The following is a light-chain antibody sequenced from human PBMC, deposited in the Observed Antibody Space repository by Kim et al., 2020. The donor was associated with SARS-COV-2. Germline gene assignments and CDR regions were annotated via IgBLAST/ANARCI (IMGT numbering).Light chain of an antibody. V-gene: IGLV3-1*01. CDR1: RLGNKY. J-gene: IGLJ2*01. CDR3: QAWDSTTVI. Sequence: VSPGQKVSIPCSGDRLGNKYACWYQQRPGQSPVLVIYQDYKRPSGIPGRFSGSNSGNTATLTISGTQALDEADYYCQAWDSTTVIYGGGTQLTVL. CDR2: QDY.